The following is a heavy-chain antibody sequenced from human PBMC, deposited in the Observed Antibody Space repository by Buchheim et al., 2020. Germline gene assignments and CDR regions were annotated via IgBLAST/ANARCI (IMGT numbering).Heavy chain of an antibody. CDR1: AFTFSRYA. CDR2: IDNSGTYI. J-gene: IGHJ4*02. Sequence: EVQLLESGGGLVQPGGSLRLSCETSAFTFSRYAMTWVRQTPGKGLEWVSTIDNSGTYIYYADSVKGRFTISRDSSKNTLYLQMNSLRAEDTAVYYCAKGEYSSSFYYFDYWGQGTL. CDR3: AKGEYSSSFYYFDY. D-gene: IGHD6-6*01. V-gene: IGHV3-23*05.